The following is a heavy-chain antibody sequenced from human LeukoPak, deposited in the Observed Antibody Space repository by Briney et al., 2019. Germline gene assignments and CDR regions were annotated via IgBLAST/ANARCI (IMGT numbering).Heavy chain of an antibody. CDR2: IIPILGIA. Sequence: SVKVSCKASGGTFSSYAISWVRQAPGQGLEWMGRIIPILGIANYAQKFQGRVTITADKSTSTAYMELSSLRSEDTAVYYCARDSGGWFGELSEYFDYWGQGTLVTVSS. J-gene: IGHJ4*02. CDR1: GGTFSSYA. V-gene: IGHV1-69*04. CDR3: ARDSGGWFGELSEYFDY. D-gene: IGHD3-10*01.